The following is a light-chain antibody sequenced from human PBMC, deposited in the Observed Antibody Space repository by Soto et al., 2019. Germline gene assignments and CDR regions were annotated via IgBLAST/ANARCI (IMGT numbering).Light chain of an antibody. V-gene: IGLV1-51*01. CDR3: GTWDSSLSAPL. Sequence: QSVLTQPPSVSAAPGQKVTISCSGSSSNIGNNYVSWYQQLPGTAPKLLIYDNNKRPSGIPDRFSGSKSGTSATLGITGLQTGDEADYYCGTWDSSLSAPLFGGGTKVTVL. CDR1: SSNIGNNY. J-gene: IGLJ2*01. CDR2: DNN.